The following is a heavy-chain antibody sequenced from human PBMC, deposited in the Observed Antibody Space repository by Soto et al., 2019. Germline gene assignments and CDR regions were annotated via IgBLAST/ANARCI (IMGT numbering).Heavy chain of an antibody. CDR2: IYYSGST. D-gene: IGHD3-10*01. Sequence: QVQLQESGPGLVKPSQTLSLTCTVSGGSISSGGYYWSWIRQHPGKGLEGIGNIYYSGSTYYNPSIKSRASVSVDTSKNQFSLKLSSVTAADTAVYYCARVYYSGSGGYSKWFDYWGQGTLVTVSS. CDR1: GGSISSGGYY. J-gene: IGHJ4*02. V-gene: IGHV4-31*03. CDR3: ARVYYSGSGGYSKWFDY.